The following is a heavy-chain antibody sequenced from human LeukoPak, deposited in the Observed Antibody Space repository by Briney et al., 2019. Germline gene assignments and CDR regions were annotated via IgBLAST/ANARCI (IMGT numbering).Heavy chain of an antibody. Sequence: GGCLRLSCAASGFTVSTNYMSWARQAPGKGLEWVSLLNSARQTNYSDSVKGRFTFSRDSSNNTLYLQMNSLRVEDTAVYYCARGEYGSRWYRDWGQGTLVTVSS. CDR3: ARGEYGSRWYRD. J-gene: IGHJ4*02. CDR1: GFTVSTNY. CDR2: LNSARQT. V-gene: IGHV3-53*01. D-gene: IGHD6-19*01.